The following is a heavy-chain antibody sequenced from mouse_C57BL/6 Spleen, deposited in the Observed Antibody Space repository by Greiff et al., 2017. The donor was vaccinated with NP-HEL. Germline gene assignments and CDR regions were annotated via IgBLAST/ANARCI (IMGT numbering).Heavy chain of an antibody. Sequence: VQLQQSGPELVKPGASVKISCKASGYAFSSSWMNWVKQRPGKGLEWIGRIYPGDGDTNYNGKFKGKATLTADKSSSTAYMQLSSLTSEDSAVYFCARYVRSYWYFDVWGTGTTVTVSS. D-gene: IGHD4-1*01. CDR1: GYAFSSSW. CDR2: IYPGDGDT. CDR3: ARYVRSYWYFDV. J-gene: IGHJ1*03. V-gene: IGHV1-82*01.